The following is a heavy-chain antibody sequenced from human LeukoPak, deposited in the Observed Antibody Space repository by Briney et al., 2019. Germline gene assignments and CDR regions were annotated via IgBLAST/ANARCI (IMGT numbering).Heavy chain of an antibody. D-gene: IGHD6-19*01. CDR2: ISSNVRST. Sequence: GGSLRLSCAASGFTFNDYPMYWVRQAPGKGLEYVSGISSNVRSTYYTNSVKGRFTISRDNSKNTLYLQMSSLRPEDMAVYYCARGKGSGWSWGGGFDIWGQGTMVTVSS. CDR3: ARGKGSGWSWGGGFDI. J-gene: IGHJ3*02. CDR1: GFTFNDYP. V-gene: IGHV3-64*01.